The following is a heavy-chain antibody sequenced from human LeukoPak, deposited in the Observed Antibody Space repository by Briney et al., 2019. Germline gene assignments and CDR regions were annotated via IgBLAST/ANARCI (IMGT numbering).Heavy chain of an antibody. CDR1: GFTFSNYG. V-gene: IGHV3-30*18. CDR3: AKGVVAATNAAYYGMDV. Sequence: GGSLRLSCAASGFTFSNYGMPWVRQAPGKGLEWVAVISYDESDKYYADSVKGRFTISRDNSKNTLYLQMNSLRPEDTAVYYCAKGVVAATNAAYYGMDVWGQGTTVTVSS. D-gene: IGHD2-15*01. CDR2: ISYDESDK. J-gene: IGHJ6*02.